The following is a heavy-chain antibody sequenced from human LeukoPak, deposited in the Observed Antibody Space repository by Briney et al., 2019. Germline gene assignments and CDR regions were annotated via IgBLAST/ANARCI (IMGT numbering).Heavy chain of an antibody. D-gene: IGHD6-19*01. V-gene: IGHV3-7*01. Sequence: PXGSLXLSCAASGFTFSSYWMSWVRQAPGKGLEWVANIKQDGSEKYYVDSVKGRFTISRDNAKNSLFLQMNSLRGEDTAVYYCARDKVGGSMAGSNSDYWGQGTLVTVSS. CDR2: IKQDGSEK. CDR1: GFTFSSYW. CDR3: ARDKVGGSMAGSNSDY. J-gene: IGHJ4*02.